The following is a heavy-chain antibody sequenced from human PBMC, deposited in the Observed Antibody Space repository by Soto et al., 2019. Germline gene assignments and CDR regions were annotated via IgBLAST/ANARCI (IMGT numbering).Heavy chain of an antibody. CDR3: ARNRAGEGLQEYYYGMDV. CDR1: GYTLTELS. J-gene: IGHJ6*02. V-gene: IGHV1-24*01. Sequence: ASVKVSCKVSGYTLTELSMHWVRQAPGKGLEWVGGFDPEDGETIYAQKFQGRVTITEDKSTGTAYMELSSLRSEDTAVYYCARNRAGEGLQEYYYGMDVWGQGTTVTVSS. CDR2: FDPEDGET. D-gene: IGHD4-4*01.